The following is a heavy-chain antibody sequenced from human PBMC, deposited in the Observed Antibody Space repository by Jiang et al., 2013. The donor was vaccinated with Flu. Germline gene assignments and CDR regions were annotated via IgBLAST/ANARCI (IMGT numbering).Heavy chain of an antibody. CDR2: IWYDGSNK. CDR1: GFTFSSYG. J-gene: IGHJ6*02. D-gene: IGHD6-19*01. Sequence: VQLVESGGGVVQPGRSLRLSCAASGFTFSSYGMHWVRQAPGKGLEWVAVIWYDGSNKYYADSVKGRFTISRDNSKNTLYLQMNSLRAEDTAVYYCARDLVGGGWYSYYGMDVWGQGTTVTVSS. CDR3: ARDLVGGGWYSYYGMDV. V-gene: IGHV3-33*01.